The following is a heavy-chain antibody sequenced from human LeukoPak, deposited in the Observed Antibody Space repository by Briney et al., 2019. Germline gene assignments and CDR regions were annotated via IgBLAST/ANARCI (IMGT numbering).Heavy chain of an antibody. CDR1: GGSFSGYY. CDR2: INHSGST. Sequence: SETLSLTCAVYGGSFSGYYWSWIRQPPGKGLEWIGEINHSGSTNYNPSLKSRVTISVDTSKNQFSLKLSSVTAADTAVYYCARERAGDYGSFDYWGQGTLVTVSS. CDR3: ARERAGDYGSFDY. J-gene: IGHJ4*02. V-gene: IGHV4-34*01. D-gene: IGHD4-17*01.